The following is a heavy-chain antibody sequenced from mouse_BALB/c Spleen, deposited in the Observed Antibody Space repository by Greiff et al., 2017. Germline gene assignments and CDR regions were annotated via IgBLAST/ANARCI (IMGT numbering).Heavy chain of an antibody. Sequence: EVKLMESGGGLVQPGGSLKLSCAASGFTFSSYTMSWVRQTPEKRLEWVAYISNGGGSTYYPDTVKGRFTISRDNAKNTLYLQMSSLKSEDTAMYYCARHVSRYFDVWGAGTTVTVSS. D-gene: IGHD1-1*01. CDR2: ISNGGGST. J-gene: IGHJ1*01. CDR1: GFTFSSYT. V-gene: IGHV5-12-2*01. CDR3: ARHVSRYFDV.